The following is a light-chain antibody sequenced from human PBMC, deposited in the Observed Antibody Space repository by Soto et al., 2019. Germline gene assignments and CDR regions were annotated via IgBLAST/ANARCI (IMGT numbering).Light chain of an antibody. CDR1: QDISSW. CDR3: QQANSFPIT. CDR2: AAY. Sequence: DIQMTQSPSSVSASVGDRVTITCRASQDISSWLAWYQQRPGKAPKLLIDAAYHLESGVPSRFSGGGSGTDFTLTISSLQPEDFATYDCQQANSFPITFGQGTRVASK. J-gene: IGKJ5*01. V-gene: IGKV1-12*01.